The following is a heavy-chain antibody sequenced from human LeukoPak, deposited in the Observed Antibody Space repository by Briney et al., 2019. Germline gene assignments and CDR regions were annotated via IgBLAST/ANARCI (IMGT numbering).Heavy chain of an antibody. Sequence: ASVKVSCKVSGYTLTELSMHWVRQAPGKGLEWMGGFDPEDGETIYAQKFQGRVTMTADTSTDTAYMELSSLRSEDTAVYYCATSSPEDIYFDYWGQGTLVTVSS. V-gene: IGHV1-24*01. D-gene: IGHD2-15*01. J-gene: IGHJ4*02. CDR2: FDPEDGET. CDR3: ATSSPEDIYFDY. CDR1: GYTLTELS.